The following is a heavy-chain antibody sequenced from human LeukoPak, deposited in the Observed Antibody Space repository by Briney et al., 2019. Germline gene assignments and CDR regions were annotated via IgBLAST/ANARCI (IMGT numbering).Heavy chain of an antibody. D-gene: IGHD5-18*01. Sequence: GASVKVSCKASGYTFTGYHMHWVRQAPGQGLEWMGRINPNSGDTNYAQKFQGRVTMTRDTSISTAYMELSRLRSDDTAVYYCAREDTAMATYFDYWGQGTLVTVSS. CDR3: AREDTAMATYFDY. CDR2: INPNSGDT. V-gene: IGHV1-2*06. CDR1: GYTFTGYH. J-gene: IGHJ4*02.